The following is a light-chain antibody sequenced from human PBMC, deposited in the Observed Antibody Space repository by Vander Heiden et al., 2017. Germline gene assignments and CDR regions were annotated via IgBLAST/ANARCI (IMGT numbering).Light chain of an antibody. V-gene: IGLV3-19*01. Sequence: SSELTQDPAVSVALGQTVRITCQVDSLRSYDASWFQQKPGQAPLLIIFGENNRPSGIPARCSGSSSGNTASLTITGAQAEDEADYYCNSRDSSGNHLEVFGGGTKLTVL. CDR3: NSRDSSGNHLEV. CDR1: SLRSYD. J-gene: IGLJ3*02. CDR2: GEN.